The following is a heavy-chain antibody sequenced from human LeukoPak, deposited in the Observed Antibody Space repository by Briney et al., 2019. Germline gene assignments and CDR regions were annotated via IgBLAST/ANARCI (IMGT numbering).Heavy chain of an antibody. Sequence: SGGSLRLSCAASGFSFSSYAMSWVRQAPEKGLEWVSSISGSGDNTYYAESVKGRFTISRDNSKNTLFLQMNSLRAEDTAVFYCAKRSGYTTGWFFDFWGQGTLVTVSS. V-gene: IGHV3-23*01. CDR1: GFSFSSYA. CDR3: AKRSGYTTGWFFDF. D-gene: IGHD6-19*01. J-gene: IGHJ4*02. CDR2: ISGSGDNT.